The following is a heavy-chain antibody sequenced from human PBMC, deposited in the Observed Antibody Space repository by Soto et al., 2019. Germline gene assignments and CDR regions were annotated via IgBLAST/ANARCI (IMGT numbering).Heavy chain of an antibody. V-gene: IGHV4-59*01. Sequence: QVQLQESGPGLVKPSETLSLTCTVSGGSISSYYWSWIRQPPGKGLEWIGYIYYSGSTNYNPSLKSRVTISVDTSKNQCSLKLSSVTAADTAVYYCARVLSPRDYYYYYGMDVWGQGTTVTVSS. J-gene: IGHJ6*02. CDR1: GGSISSYY. CDR2: IYYSGST. D-gene: IGHD2-15*01. CDR3: ARVLSPRDYYYYYGMDV.